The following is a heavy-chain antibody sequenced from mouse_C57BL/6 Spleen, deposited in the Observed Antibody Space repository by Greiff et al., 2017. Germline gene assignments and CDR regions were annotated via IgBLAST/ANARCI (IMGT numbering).Heavy chain of an antibody. CDR3: ASDYYGSSYPY. D-gene: IGHD1-1*01. J-gene: IGHJ3*01. V-gene: IGHV1-82*01. Sequence: VQGVESGPELVKPGASVKISCKASGYAFSSSWMNWVKQRPGKGLEWIGRIYPGDGDTNYNGKFKGKATMTADNSSSTADMQLSSRPSEDSAVYFCASDYYGSSYPYWGQGTLVTVSA. CDR2: IYPGDGDT. CDR1: GYAFSSSW.